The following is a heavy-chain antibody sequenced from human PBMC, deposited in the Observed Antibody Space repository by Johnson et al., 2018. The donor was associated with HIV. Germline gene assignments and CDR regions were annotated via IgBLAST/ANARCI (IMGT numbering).Heavy chain of an antibody. V-gene: IGHV3-30*02. D-gene: IGHD2-2*02. J-gene: IGHJ3*02. CDR1: GFNFGAYG. CDR2: IYYDGGNK. CDR3: AKGSTSCYNAFDI. Sequence: QMLLVESGGGEVQPGGSLRLSCVASGFNFGAYGMNWVRQGPGKGLEGVAFIYYDGGNKYYAASLTGRFTISRENSKNTLYLQMNRLRAEDTAVYYCAKGSTSCYNAFDIWGQGTMVTVSS.